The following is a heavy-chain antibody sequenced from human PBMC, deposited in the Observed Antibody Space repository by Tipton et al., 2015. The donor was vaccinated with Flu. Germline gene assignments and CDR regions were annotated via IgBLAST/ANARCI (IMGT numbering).Heavy chain of an antibody. CDR2: SHHTGST. CDR1: GDTIGGAYY. Sequence: TLSLTCSVSGDTIGGAYYWGWIRQPPGKGLEWIGNSHHTGSTYRNPSLKSRVIISVDRSKNQFSLKLTSVTAADTARYYCARGDYGDYDHEADAFDIWGQGTLVTVSA. J-gene: IGHJ3*02. CDR3: ARGDYGDYDHEADAFDI. V-gene: IGHV4-38-2*02. D-gene: IGHD4-17*01.